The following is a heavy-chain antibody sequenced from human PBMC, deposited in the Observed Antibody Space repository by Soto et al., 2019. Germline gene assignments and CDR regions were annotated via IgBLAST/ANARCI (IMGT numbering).Heavy chain of an antibody. J-gene: IGHJ4*02. CDR2: ISGSGGST. D-gene: IGHD3-9*01. CDR1: GFTVSSNY. CDR3: AKDRDYYYDILTGPLDY. V-gene: IGHV3-23*01. Sequence: GGSLRLSCAASGFTVSSNYMSWVRQAPGKGLEWVSAISGSGGSTYYADSVKGRFTISRDNSKNTLYLQMNSLRAEDTAVYYCAKDRDYYYDILTGPLDYWGQGTLVTVSS.